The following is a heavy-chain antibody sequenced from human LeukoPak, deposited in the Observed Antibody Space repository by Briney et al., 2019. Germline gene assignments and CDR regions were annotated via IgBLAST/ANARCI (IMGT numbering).Heavy chain of an antibody. CDR3: ARDRLGRDSSSWYVPSYASYYYYGMDV. Sequence: SETLSLTCTVSGGSISSYYWSWIRQPPGKGLEWIGYIYYSGSTNYNPSLKSRVTISVDTSKNQFSLKLSSVTAADTAVYYCARDRLGRDSSSWYVPSYASYYYYGMDVWGQGTTVTVSS. CDR2: IYYSGST. J-gene: IGHJ6*02. V-gene: IGHV4-59*01. D-gene: IGHD6-13*01. CDR1: GGSISSYY.